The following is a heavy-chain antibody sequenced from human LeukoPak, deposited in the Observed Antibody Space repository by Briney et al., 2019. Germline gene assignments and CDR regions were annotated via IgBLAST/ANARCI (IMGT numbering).Heavy chain of an antibody. CDR3: ARDLGQYYDTSDNWFDP. D-gene: IGHD3-22*01. Sequence: GGSLRLSCAASGFTFSNYWMHWVRQAPGKGLVWVSRINSDGINTSYADSVKGRFTISRDNAKNTLNLQINSLRAEDTAVYYCARDLGQYYDTSDNWFDPWGQGTLVTVSS. J-gene: IGHJ5*02. CDR1: GFTFSNYW. CDR2: INSDGINT. V-gene: IGHV3-74*01.